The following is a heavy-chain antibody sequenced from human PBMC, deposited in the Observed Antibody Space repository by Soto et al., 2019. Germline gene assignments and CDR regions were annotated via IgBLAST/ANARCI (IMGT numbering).Heavy chain of an antibody. CDR3: AREGGSPGIAVAGFDY. Sequence: SVKVSCKASGGTFSSYAISWVRQAPGQGLEWMGGIIPIFGTANYAQKFQGRVTITADESTSTAYMELSSLRSEDTAVYYCAREGGSPGIAVAGFDYWGQGTLVTVSS. V-gene: IGHV1-69*13. J-gene: IGHJ4*02. D-gene: IGHD6-19*01. CDR1: GGTFSSYA. CDR2: IIPIFGTA.